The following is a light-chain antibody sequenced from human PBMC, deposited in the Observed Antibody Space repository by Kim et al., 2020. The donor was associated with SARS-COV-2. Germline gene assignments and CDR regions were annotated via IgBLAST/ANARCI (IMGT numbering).Light chain of an antibody. CDR2: DIS. Sequence: DIQMTQSPSSLSASLGDTVTITCQATQDIKKSLNWFQQKPGQAPKVLISDISTLQTGVPSRFSGSGSGTHFTFTVNSLQPDDVATYYCQQYDNLPYTFGKGTKLEI. J-gene: IGKJ2*01. V-gene: IGKV1-33*01. CDR3: QQYDNLPYT. CDR1: QDIKKS.